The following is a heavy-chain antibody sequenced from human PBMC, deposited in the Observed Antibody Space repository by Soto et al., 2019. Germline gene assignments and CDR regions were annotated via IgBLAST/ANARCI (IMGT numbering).Heavy chain of an antibody. J-gene: IGHJ5*02. Sequence: QVQLQESGPGRVKPSQTLSLTCTVSGGSISSGGYYWSWIRQHPGKGLEWIGYIYYSGSTYYNPSLKSRVTISVDTSKNQFSLKLGSVTAADTAVYYCAREHRRGGGDAIDPWGQGTLVTVSS. D-gene: IGHD3-16*01. CDR3: AREHRRGGGDAIDP. CDR1: GGSISSGGYY. CDR2: IYYSGST. V-gene: IGHV4-31*03.